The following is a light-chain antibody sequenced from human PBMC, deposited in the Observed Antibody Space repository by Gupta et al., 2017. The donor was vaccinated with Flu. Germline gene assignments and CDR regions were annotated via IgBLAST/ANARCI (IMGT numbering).Light chain of an antibody. Sequence: QLALTQSPPASASLGASVKLTCTLPSGHSSYAIAWHQQQPEKGPRYLMKLNSDGSHSRGDGIPDRFSGSSSGAARYLIISSLQSDDEADYYCQTWGTGSWVFGGGTKVTVL. V-gene: IGLV4-69*01. CDR3: QTWGTGSWV. CDR1: SGHSSYA. CDR2: LNSDGSH. J-gene: IGLJ3*02.